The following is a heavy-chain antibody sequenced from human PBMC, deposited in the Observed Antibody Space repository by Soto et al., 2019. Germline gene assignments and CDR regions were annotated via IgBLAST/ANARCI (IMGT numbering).Heavy chain of an antibody. J-gene: IGHJ4*02. D-gene: IGHD4-4*01. CDR3: ARVGGEVTPRFDY. CDR1: GYTFTSYG. CDR2: ISDYNGNT. V-gene: IGHV1-18*01. Sequence: QAQLVQSGAEVNKPGASVKVSCKASGYTFTSYGISWVRQAPGQGLEWMGWISDYNGNTNYAQKLQGRVTMTTDTSTSTAYMERRSLISDCTTVYFCARVGGEVTPRFDYWGQGTLVTVSS.